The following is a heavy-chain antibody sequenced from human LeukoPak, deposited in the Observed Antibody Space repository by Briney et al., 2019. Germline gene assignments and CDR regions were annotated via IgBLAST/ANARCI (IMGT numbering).Heavy chain of an antibody. Sequence: GASVKVSCKASGYTFTSYAMNWVRQAPGQGLEWMGWINTNTGNPTYAQGFTGRFVFSLDTSVSTAYLQISSLKAEDTAVYYCARDFKTRRNGGINFDYWGQGTLVTVSS. J-gene: IGHJ4*02. CDR2: INTNTGNP. CDR3: ARDFKTRRNGGINFDY. V-gene: IGHV7-4-1*02. D-gene: IGHD1-1*01. CDR1: GYTFTSYA.